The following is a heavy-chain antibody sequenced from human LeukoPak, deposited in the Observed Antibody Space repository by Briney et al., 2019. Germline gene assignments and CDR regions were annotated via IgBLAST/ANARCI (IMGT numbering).Heavy chain of an antibody. CDR3: VTHYDSTGYFAFHI. D-gene: IGHD3-22*01. Sequence: ASVTVSYRASGYTFTDYYIYWVRQAPGQGLEWMGRINPNNGGTKYTQRFQGRVTVTRDTSISTAYMELSSLRSDDTAVYYCVTHYDSTGYFAFHIWGHGTMVVVSS. CDR2: INPNNGGT. J-gene: IGHJ3*02. V-gene: IGHV1-2*06. CDR1: GYTFTDYY.